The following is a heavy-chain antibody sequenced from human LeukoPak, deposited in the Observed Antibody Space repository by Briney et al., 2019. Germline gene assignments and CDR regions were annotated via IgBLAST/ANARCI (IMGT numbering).Heavy chain of an antibody. CDR2: ISSSSSYI. J-gene: IGHJ4*02. CDR1: GFTFSSYS. D-gene: IGHD2-8*02. V-gene: IGHV3-21*01. Sequence: GGSLRLSCAASGFTFSSYSMNWVRQAPGKGLEWVSSISSSSSYIYYADSVKGRFTISRDNAKNSLYLQMNSLRAEDTAVYYCARDPALVGNRGYYFDYWGQGTLVTVSS. CDR3: ARDPALVGNRGYYFDY.